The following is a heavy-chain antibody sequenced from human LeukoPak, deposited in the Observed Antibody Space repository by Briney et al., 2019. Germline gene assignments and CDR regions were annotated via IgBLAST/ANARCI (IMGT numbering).Heavy chain of an antibody. J-gene: IGHJ3*02. CDR3: ASLTTAEAFDI. Sequence: SETLSLTCTVSGGSISSYYWSWIRQPPGKGLEWIGYIYDSGSTNYNPSLKSRVTISVDTSKNQFSLKLSSVTAADTAVYYCASLTTAEAFDIWGQGTMVTVSS. D-gene: IGHD3-22*01. V-gene: IGHV4-59*01. CDR1: GGSISSYY. CDR2: IYDSGST.